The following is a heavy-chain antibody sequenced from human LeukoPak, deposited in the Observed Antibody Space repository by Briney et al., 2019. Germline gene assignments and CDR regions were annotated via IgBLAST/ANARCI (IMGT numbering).Heavy chain of an antibody. J-gene: IGHJ4*02. D-gene: IGHD3-16*01. CDR3: ARDDPDGANDY. Sequence: SETLSLTCTVSGGSISSGDYYWSWIRQPPGKGLEWIGYIYYSGSTYYNPPLKSRVTISVDTSKNQFSLKLSSVTAADTAVYYCARDDPDGANDYWGQGTLVTVSS. V-gene: IGHV4-30-4*01. CDR1: GGSISSGDYY. CDR2: IYYSGST.